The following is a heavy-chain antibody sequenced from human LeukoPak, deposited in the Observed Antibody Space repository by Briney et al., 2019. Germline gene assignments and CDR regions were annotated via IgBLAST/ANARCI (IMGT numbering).Heavy chain of an antibody. V-gene: IGHV1-2*02. CDR1: GGTFNSYA. J-gene: IGHJ4*02. CDR2: IDPNSGGT. CDR3: ARDREGLAYFDF. D-gene: IGHD3/OR15-3a*01. Sequence: ASVKVSCKTSGGTFNSYAISWVRQAPGRGLEWMGWIDPNSGGTDYAQKFQGRVTMTRDTSIATAYMDLSRLISDDTAVYYCARDREGLAYFDFWGQGTLVTVSS.